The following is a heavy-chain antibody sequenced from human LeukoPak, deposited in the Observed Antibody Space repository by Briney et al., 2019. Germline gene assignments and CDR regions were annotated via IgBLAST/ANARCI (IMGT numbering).Heavy chain of an antibody. CDR3: ATGPYYDFWSGSGMDV. J-gene: IGHJ6*02. CDR2: MNPNSGNT. CDR1: GYTFASYD. V-gene: IGHV1-8*01. Sequence: ASVTVSCKASGYTFASYDINWVRQATGQGLEWMGWMNPNSGNTGYAQKFQGRVTMTRNTSISTAYMELSSLRSEDTAVYYCATGPYYDFWSGSGMDVWGQGTTVTVSS. D-gene: IGHD3-3*01.